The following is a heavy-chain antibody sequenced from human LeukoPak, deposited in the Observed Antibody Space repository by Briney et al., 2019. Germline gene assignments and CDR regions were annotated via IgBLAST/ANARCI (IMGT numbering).Heavy chain of an antibody. CDR1: GFTFSNYA. V-gene: IGHV3-23*01. J-gene: IGHJ4*02. CDR3: MKLPTMIIVIDTDFEY. CDR2: ISGSGGST. Sequence: QTGGSLRLSCAASGFTFSNYAMSWVRQAPGKGLEWVSAISGSGGSTYYADSVKGRFTISRDNSKNTLYLQMNSLRAEDTAVYYCMKLPTMIIVIDTDFEYWGQGAQVTVSS. D-gene: IGHD2-21*01.